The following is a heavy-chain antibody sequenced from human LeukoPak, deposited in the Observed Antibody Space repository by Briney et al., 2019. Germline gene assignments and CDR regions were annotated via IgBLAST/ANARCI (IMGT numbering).Heavy chain of an antibody. D-gene: IGHD3-22*01. CDR2: IYYSGST. CDR3: ARDYYDSSGYYSGFDY. Sequence: SETPSLTCTVSGGSISSYYWSWIRQPPGKGLEWIGYIYYSGSTNYNPSLKSRVTISVDTSKNQFSLKLSSVTAADTAVYYCARDYYDSSGYYSGFDYWGQGTLVTVSS. V-gene: IGHV4-59*01. J-gene: IGHJ4*02. CDR1: GGSISSYY.